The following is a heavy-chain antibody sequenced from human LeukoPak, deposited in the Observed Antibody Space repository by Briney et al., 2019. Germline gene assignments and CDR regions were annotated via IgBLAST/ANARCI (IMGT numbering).Heavy chain of an antibody. V-gene: IGHV1-18*04. J-gene: IGHJ4*02. D-gene: IGHD4-17*01. CDR2: IRTYNGNT. CDR1: GYTFTNYA. Sequence: ASVKVSCKASGYTFTNYAISWVRHAPGQGNEWMGWIRTYNGNTNYAQKLQGRVTMTTDTSTSTAYMELRSLRSDDTAVYYCAATDYALDYWGQGTLVTGSS. CDR3: AATDYALDY.